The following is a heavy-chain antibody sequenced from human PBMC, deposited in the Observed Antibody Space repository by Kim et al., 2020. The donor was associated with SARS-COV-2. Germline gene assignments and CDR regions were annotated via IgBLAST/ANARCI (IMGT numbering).Heavy chain of an antibody. CDR3: ARHRSSGWLPDAFDI. J-gene: IGHJ3*02. D-gene: IGHD6-19*01. Sequence: QSLKSRGTLSVDTSKNQFPLELSSVTAADTAVYYCARHRSSGWLPDAFDIWGQGTMVTVSS. V-gene: IGHV4-39*01.